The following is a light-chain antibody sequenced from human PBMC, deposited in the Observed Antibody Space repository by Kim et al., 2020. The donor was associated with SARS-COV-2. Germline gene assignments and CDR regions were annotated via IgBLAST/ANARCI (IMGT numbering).Light chain of an antibody. CDR1: QSVTRY. V-gene: IGKV3-11*01. Sequence: PGEKDTLSCRASQSVTRYLAWYQQKPGQAPRLLIYDASNRATAIPARFSVSGSGTDFTLTISSLEPEDFALYYCQQRSNWPPVITFGQGTRLEIK. CDR3: QQRSNWPPVIT. J-gene: IGKJ5*01. CDR2: DAS.